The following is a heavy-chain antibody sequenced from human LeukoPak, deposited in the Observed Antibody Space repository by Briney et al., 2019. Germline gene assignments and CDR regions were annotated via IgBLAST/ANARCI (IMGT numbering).Heavy chain of an antibody. CDR1: GFTFSSYG. V-gene: IGHV3-30*03. Sequence: GGSLRLSCAASGFTFSSYGMHWVRQAPGKGLEWVAVISYDGSNKYYADSVKGRFTISRDNSKNTLYLQMNSLRAEDTAVYYCARNEMERRGNYYYYYMDVWGKGTTVTVSS. CDR3: ARNEMERRGNYYYYYMDV. J-gene: IGHJ6*03. D-gene: IGHD1-1*01. CDR2: ISYDGSNK.